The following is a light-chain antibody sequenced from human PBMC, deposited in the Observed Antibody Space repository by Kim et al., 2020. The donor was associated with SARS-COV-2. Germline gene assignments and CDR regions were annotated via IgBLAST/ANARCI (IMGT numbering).Light chain of an antibody. J-gene: IGKJ2*01. Sequence: DIQMTQSPSSLSASVGDRVTISCRASQSISSYLDWYQQKPGKAPKVLISSASSLESGVPSRFSGSGFGTDFTLTISSLQPDDFATYYCQQSYIIPFTFGQGTKLEI. CDR2: SAS. V-gene: IGKV1-39*01. CDR3: QQSYIIPFT. CDR1: QSISSY.